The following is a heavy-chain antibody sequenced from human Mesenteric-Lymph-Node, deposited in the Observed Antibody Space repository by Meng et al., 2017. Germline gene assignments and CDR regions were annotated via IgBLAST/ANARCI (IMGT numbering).Heavy chain of an antibody. CDR3: ARGVFDYSLDY. Sequence: QVQRVEFGGGLVKPGGFLGLSCAASGFTFSDYSISWIRQAPGKGLEWVSYISGGSNTIYHADSVKGRFTISWDNAKQALFLQMNSLRADDTAVYYCARGVFDYSLDYWGQGTLVTVSS. CDR1: GFTFSDYS. CDR2: ISGGSNTI. V-gene: IGHV3-11*04. J-gene: IGHJ4*02. D-gene: IGHD5-12*01.